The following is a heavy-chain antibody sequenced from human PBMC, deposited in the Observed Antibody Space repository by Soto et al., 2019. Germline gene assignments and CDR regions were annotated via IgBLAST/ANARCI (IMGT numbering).Heavy chain of an antibody. CDR3: GRGRSGELVIFY. Sequence: QVQLVQSGAELKKPGASVKVSCKGSGYTFTGYYIHWVRQTPGQGPERMGAISPQTGGTKYAQKYQGRVTMTRDTSITTVYMELSNPSPDDTAVYYCGRGRSGELVIFYWGQGTLVTVSS. J-gene: IGHJ4*02. D-gene: IGHD1-26*01. CDR1: GYTFTGYY. CDR2: ISPQTGGT. V-gene: IGHV1-2*02.